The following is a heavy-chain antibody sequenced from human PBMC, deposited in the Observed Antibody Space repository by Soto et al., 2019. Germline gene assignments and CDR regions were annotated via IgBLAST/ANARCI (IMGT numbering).Heavy chain of an antibody. J-gene: IGHJ4*02. V-gene: IGHV3-30-3*01. CDR1: GFTFSSYA. D-gene: IGHD2-2*01. CDR2: MSYDGSNK. CDR3: ARARLDTPALDY. Sequence: QVQLVESGGGVVQPGRSLRLSCAASGFTFSSYAMHWVRQAPGKGLEWVAVMSYDGSNKYYADSVKGRFTISRDNSKNTLYLQMNSLRAEETAVYYCARARLDTPALDYGGQGTLVTVSS.